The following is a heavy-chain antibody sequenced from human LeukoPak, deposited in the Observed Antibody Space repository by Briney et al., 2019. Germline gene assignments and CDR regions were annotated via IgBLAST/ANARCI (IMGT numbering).Heavy chain of an antibody. D-gene: IGHD3-22*01. CDR3: ARLGSDYYDSSGYYYELGY. CDR1: GYSFTSYW. J-gene: IGHJ4*02. CDR2: IYPGDSDT. Sequence: GESLKISCKGSGYSFTSYWSGWVRQMPGKGLGWMGIIYPGDSDTRYSPSFEGQVTIPAVKSSITASLHWTSLKASDTATHYCARLGSDYYDSSGYYYELGYWGQGTLVTVSS. V-gene: IGHV5-51*01.